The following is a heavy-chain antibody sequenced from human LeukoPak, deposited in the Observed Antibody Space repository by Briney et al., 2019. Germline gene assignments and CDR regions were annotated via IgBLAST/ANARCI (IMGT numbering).Heavy chain of an antibody. CDR1: GFAFSTYT. Sequence: PGGSLGLSCAACGFAFSTYTMNWARQAPGKGLEWVASINSGGTTTHYAFSVKGRFTISGDNAQNVLYLQMNGLRGDDAALYYCLRGDSRDFWGQGTLVTVSS. CDR3: LRGDSRDF. V-gene: IGHV3-21*06. J-gene: IGHJ4*02. CDR2: INSGGTTT. D-gene: IGHD3-22*01.